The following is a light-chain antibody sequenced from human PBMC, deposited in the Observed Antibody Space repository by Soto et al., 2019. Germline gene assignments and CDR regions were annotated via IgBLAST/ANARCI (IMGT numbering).Light chain of an antibody. CDR1: QSISSW. CDR3: QQRNMWPIT. Sequence: DVQMTQSPSTLSASVGDRVTITCRASQSISSWLAWYQQKPGKAPKLLIYDASSLESGVPSRFSGSGSGTEFTLTISSLEPEDSAVYYCQQRNMWPITFGQGTRLEIK. V-gene: IGKV1-5*01. CDR2: DAS. J-gene: IGKJ5*01.